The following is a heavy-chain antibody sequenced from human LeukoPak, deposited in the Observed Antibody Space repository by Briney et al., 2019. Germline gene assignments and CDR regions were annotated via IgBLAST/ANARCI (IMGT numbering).Heavy chain of an antibody. Sequence: SGTLSLTCTVSAYSISNGWLWGWIRQPPGKGLEWIASIYHSGITYFNPSLESRVTMSVDTSKNQFSLKLTSVTAADTAVYYCTRLSHVAGAPKVSWFDPWGQGTLVTVSS. V-gene: IGHV4-38-2*02. J-gene: IGHJ5*02. CDR3: TRLSHVAGAPKVSWFDP. CDR2: IYHSGIT. CDR1: AYSISNGWL. D-gene: IGHD2-15*01.